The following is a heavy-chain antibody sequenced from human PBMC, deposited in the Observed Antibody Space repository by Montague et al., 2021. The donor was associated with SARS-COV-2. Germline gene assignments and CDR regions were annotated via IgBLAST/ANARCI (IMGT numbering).Heavy chain of an antibody. J-gene: IGHJ5*01. CDR2: IYYTGSR. V-gene: IGHV4-61*01. D-gene: IGHD5-24*01. Sequence: SETLSLTCTVSGDSVSRGSSYWSWIRQPPGKGLEWIGYIYYTGSRKYNSSLKSRLTISVDTSKNQFSLKLSSVTAADTAVYYCARHARGEGYTYWFDSWGQGTLVTVSS. CDR3: ARHARGEGYTYWFDS. CDR1: GDSVSRGSSY.